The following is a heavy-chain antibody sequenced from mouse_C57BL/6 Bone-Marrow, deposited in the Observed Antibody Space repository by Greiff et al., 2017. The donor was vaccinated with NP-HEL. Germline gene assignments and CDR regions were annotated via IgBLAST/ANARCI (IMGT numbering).Heavy chain of an antibody. CDR2: IYPRDGST. CDR1: GYTFTDHT. CDR3: ARGTTVVAEYYFDY. V-gene: IGHV1-78*01. Sequence: VKLMESDAELVKPGASVKISCKVSGYTFTDHTIHWMKQRPEQGLKWIGYIYPRDGSTKYNEKFKGKATLTADKSSSTAYMQLNSLTSEDSAVYFCARGTTVVAEYYFDYWGQGTTLTVSS. J-gene: IGHJ2*01. D-gene: IGHD1-1*01.